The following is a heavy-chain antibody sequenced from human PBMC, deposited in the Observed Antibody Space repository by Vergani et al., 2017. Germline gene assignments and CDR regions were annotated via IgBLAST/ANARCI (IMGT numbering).Heavy chain of an antibody. CDR1: GYTFTRYA. Sequence: QVQLVPSGSELKKPGASVKISCKASGYTFTRYAINWVRQAPGQGLEWMGWINTTTGNPTYAQGFTGRFVFSLDTSVTAAYLQINSLKAEDSALYYCARVLNGYDSCGSLGNWGQGTLLTVSS. J-gene: IGHJ4*02. CDR3: ARVLNGYDSCGSLGN. V-gene: IGHV7-4-1*02. CDR2: INTTTGNP. D-gene: IGHD3-22*01.